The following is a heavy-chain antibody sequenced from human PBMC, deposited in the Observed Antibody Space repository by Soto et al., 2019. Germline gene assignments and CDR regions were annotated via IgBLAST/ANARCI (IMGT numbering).Heavy chain of an antibody. CDR3: ARKSSGWYPNFEY. CDR2: IYHSGST. CDR1: GGSISSSNW. J-gene: IGHJ4*02. D-gene: IGHD6-19*01. Sequence: SETLSLICAISGGSISSSNWWRWVRQPPGKGLEWIGEIYHSGSTNYNPSLKSRVTISVDKSKNQFSLKLSSVTAADTAVYYCARKSSGWYPNFEYWGQGTLVTVSS. V-gene: IGHV4-4*02.